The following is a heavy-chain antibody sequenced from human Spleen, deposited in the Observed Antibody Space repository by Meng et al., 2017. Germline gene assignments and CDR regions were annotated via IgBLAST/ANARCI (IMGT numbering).Heavy chain of an antibody. CDR1: GGSLSGYY. V-gene: IGHV4-34*01. CDR3: ARGGARYDILTGYYSAYFDY. CDR2: INHSGST. D-gene: IGHD3-9*01. Sequence: WGGVLLKPSETLFLTCAVYGGSLSGYYWSWIRQPPGKGLEWIGEINHSGSTNYNPSLKSRVTISVDTSKIQFSLKLSSVTAADTAVYYCARGGARYDILTGYYSAYFDYWGQGTLVTVSS. J-gene: IGHJ4*02.